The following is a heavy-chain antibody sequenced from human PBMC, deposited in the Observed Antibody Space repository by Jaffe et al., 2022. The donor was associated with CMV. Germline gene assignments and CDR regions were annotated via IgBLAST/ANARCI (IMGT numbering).Heavy chain of an antibody. D-gene: IGHD6-19*01. CDR2: INHSGST. Sequence: QVQLQQWGAGLLKPSETLSLTCAVYGGSFSGYYWSWIRQPPGKGLEWIGEINHSGSTNYNPSLKSRVTISVDTSKNQFSLKLSSVTAADTAVYYCARGWIAVANRIDYWGQGTLVTVSS. CDR1: GGSFSGYY. J-gene: IGHJ4*02. V-gene: IGHV4-34*01. CDR3: ARGWIAVANRIDY.